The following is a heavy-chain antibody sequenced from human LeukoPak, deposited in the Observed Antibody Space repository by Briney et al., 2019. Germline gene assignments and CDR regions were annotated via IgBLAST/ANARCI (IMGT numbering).Heavy chain of an antibody. CDR2: SIPIFGTA. J-gene: IGHJ4*02. V-gene: IGHV1-69*13. D-gene: IGHD1-26*01. Sequence: GAAVKVSCQASGGTFSSYAISWVGQAPGQGVAWMGRSIPIFGTAHYVQKFQGRDTIPPDESTSTASMHPSTLRSEHTAVYYCAIIEVATRFHYWRQGTLLTVS. CDR3: AIIEVATRFHY. CDR1: GGTFSSYA.